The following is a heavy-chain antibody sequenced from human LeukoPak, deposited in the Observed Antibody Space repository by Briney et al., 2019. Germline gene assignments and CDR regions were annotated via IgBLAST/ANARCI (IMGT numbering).Heavy chain of an antibody. CDR3: ARLDGYCSGGSCYSVSFVDP. CDR2: IDYSGST. V-gene: IGHV4-39*01. CDR1: GGSISSSNYY. J-gene: IGHJ5*02. D-gene: IGHD2-15*01. Sequence: SETLSLTCTVSGGSISSSNYYWGWIRQPPGKGLEWIGSIDYSGSTYYNPSLKSRVTISVDTSKNQFSLKLSSVTAADTAVYYCARLDGYCSGGSCYSVSFVDPWGQGTLVTVSS.